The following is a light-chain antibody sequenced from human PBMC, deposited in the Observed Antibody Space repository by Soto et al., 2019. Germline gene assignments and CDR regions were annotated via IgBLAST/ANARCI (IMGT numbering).Light chain of an antibody. J-gene: IGKJ2*01. CDR2: KVS. Sequence: DVLMTQSPLSLPVTLGQPASISCRSSENIAYSEGYTYLSWFQRRPGQSPRRLIYKVSNRDSGVTDRFSGSASGTAFTLRISRGEADDIGVYYCMQGSYWPYTFGQGTKLEIK. V-gene: IGKV2-30*01. CDR3: MQGSYWPYT. CDR1: ENIAYSEGYTY.